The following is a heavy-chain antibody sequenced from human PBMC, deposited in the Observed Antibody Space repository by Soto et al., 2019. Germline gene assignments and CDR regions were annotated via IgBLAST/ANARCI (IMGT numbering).Heavy chain of an antibody. V-gene: IGHV3-30*18. CDR1: GFTFSSYG. Sequence: QVQLVESGGGVVQPGRSLRLSCAASGFTFSSYGMHWVRQAPGKGLEWVALISYDGSDNYYAGSMKGRFTISRDNSKNTLYLQMNSLRAEDTAVYYCAKVMGVRGVTSGADYWGQGTLVIVSS. CDR3: AKVMGVRGVTSGADY. CDR2: ISYDGSDN. J-gene: IGHJ4*02. D-gene: IGHD3-10*01.